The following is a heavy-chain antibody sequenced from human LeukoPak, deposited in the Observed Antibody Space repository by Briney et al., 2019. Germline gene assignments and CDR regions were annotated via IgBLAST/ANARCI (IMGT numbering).Heavy chain of an antibody. J-gene: IGHJ4*02. Sequence: SETLSLTCTVSGGSISSSSYYWGWIRQPPGKGLAWIGSIYYSGSTSYNPSLKSRVTISVDTSQNQFSLKLSSVTAADTAVYYCARVDTSMVIVYWGQGTLVTVSS. V-gene: IGHV4-39*01. CDR1: GGSISSSSYY. CDR2: IYYSGST. CDR3: ARVDTSMVIVY. D-gene: IGHD5-18*01.